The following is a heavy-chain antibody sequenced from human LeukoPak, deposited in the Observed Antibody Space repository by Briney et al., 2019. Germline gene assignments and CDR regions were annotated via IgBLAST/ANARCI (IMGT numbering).Heavy chain of an antibody. J-gene: IGHJ4*02. CDR3: ARTKSDGYNYNGFDY. CDR1: GFTFSSYW. V-gene: IGHV5-51*01. Sequence: GGSLRLSCAASGFTFSSYWIGWVRQMPGKGLEWMGIIYPGDSDTRYSPSFQGQVTISADKSISTAYLQWSSLKASDTAMYYCARTKSDGYNYNGFDYWGQGTLVTVSS. D-gene: IGHD5-24*01. CDR2: IYPGDSDT.